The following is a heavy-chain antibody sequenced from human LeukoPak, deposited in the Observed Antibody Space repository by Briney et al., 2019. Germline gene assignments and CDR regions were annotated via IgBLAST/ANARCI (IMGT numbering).Heavy chain of an antibody. CDR2: ISSSSSTI. D-gene: IGHD4-23*01. J-gene: IGHJ6*02. Sequence: GGSLRLSCAASGFTFSSYSMNWVRQAPGKGLEWVSYISSSSSTIYYADSVKGRFTISRDNAKNSLYLQMNSLRAEDTAVYYCARESGNFYYYYGMDVWGQGTTVTVSS. V-gene: IGHV3-48*04. CDR1: GFTFSSYS. CDR3: ARESGNFYYYYGMDV.